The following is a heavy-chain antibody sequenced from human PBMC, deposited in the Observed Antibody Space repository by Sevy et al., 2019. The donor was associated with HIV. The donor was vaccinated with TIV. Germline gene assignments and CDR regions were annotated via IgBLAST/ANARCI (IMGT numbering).Heavy chain of an antibody. V-gene: IGHV4-59*13. Sequence: SETLSLTCTVSGGSISSYYWSWIRQPPGKGLEWIGHIHYRGRTTYNPSLKSRVTISVDTSKIHFSLRLNFVTAADTAVYYCARYDIFNGHSDVFDLWGQGTMVTVSS. D-gene: IGHD3-9*01. CDR3: ARYDIFNGHSDVFDL. J-gene: IGHJ3*01. CDR1: GGSISSYY. CDR2: IHYRGRT.